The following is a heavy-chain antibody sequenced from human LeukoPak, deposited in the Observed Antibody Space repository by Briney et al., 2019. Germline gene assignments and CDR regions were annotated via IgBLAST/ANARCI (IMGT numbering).Heavy chain of an antibody. V-gene: IGHV4-38-2*01. CDR2: FYHSGST. Sequence: SETLSLTCAVSGYSISSGYYWGWIRQPPGKGLEWIGSFYHSGSTYYNPSLKSRVTISVDTSKNQFSLKLSSVTAADTAVYYCASTMMPKDAFDIWGQGTMVTVSS. CDR1: GYSISSGYY. D-gene: IGHD3-22*01. J-gene: IGHJ3*02. CDR3: ASTMMPKDAFDI.